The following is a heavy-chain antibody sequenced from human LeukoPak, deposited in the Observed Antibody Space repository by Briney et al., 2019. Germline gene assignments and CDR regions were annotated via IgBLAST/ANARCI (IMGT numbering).Heavy chain of an antibody. V-gene: IGHV3-23*01. CDR1: GFTFSSYA. CDR3: AKDPTKFGGVIAVDY. D-gene: IGHD3-16*02. Sequence: PGGSLRLSCAASGFTFSSYAMSWVRQAPGKGLEWVSAISGSGGSTYYAASVKGRFTISRDNSKNTLYLQMNSLRAEDTAVYYCAKDPTKFGGVIAVDYWGQGTLVTVSS. CDR2: ISGSGGST. J-gene: IGHJ4*02.